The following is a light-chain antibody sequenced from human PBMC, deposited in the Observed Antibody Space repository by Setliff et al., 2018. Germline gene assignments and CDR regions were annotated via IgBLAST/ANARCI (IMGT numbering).Light chain of an antibody. CDR1: TSNIGPNT. CDR3: ATWDDSLKGLA. Sequence: QSVLTQPPSASGTPGQRVTISCSGGTSNIGPNTVDWYQQFPGAAPKLLIYGNNQRPSGVPDRFSGSKSGTSASLAIGGLRAEDEGDYYCATWDDSLKGLAFGGGTK. CDR2: GNN. J-gene: IGLJ2*01. V-gene: IGLV1-44*01.